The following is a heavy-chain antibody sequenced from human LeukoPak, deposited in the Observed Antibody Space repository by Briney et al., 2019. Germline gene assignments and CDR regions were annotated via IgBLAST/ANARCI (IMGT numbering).Heavy chain of an antibody. Sequence: SETLSLTCTVSVGSLSNYYWSWIRQPPGKGLEGIGYIYYSGSTNYNPSLKSRVNISVDTSKNQFSLKLSSVTAADTAVYYCAREEFGSSSSGWGQGTLVTVSS. CDR3: AREEFGSSSSG. CDR1: VGSLSNYY. J-gene: IGHJ4*02. V-gene: IGHV4-59*12. CDR2: IYYSGST. D-gene: IGHD6-6*01.